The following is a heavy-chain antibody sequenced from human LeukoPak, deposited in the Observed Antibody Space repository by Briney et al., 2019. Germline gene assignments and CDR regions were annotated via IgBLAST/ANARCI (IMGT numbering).Heavy chain of an antibody. Sequence: PSETLSLTCAVSDYSISSGYYWGWIRQPPGKGLEWIGSIYHSGSTYYNPSLKSRVTISVDTSKNHFSLELSSVTAADTAVYYCARRSWPYYFDYWGQGTLVTVSS. CDR2: IYHSGST. V-gene: IGHV4-38-2*01. D-gene: IGHD6-13*01. CDR3: ARRSWPYYFDY. CDR1: DYSISSGYY. J-gene: IGHJ4*02.